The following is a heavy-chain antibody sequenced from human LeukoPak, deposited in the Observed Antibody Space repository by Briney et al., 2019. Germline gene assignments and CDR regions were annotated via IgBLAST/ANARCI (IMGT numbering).Heavy chain of an antibody. Sequence: GGSLRLSCAASGFTFSDYYMSWIRQAPGKGLEWVSVIYSGGSTYYADSVQGRFTISRDNSENTLYLQMNSLRAEDTAVYYCARGKAAAGYRGYFDYWGQGTLVTVSS. D-gene: IGHD6-13*01. J-gene: IGHJ4*02. CDR3: ARGKAAAGYRGYFDY. CDR2: IYSGGST. V-gene: IGHV3-53*01. CDR1: GFTFSDYY.